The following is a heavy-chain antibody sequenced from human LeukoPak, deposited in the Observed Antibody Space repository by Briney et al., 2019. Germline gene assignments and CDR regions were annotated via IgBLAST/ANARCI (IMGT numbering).Heavy chain of an antibody. CDR2: INTNTGNP. V-gene: IGHV7-4-1*02. D-gene: IGHD2-15*01. J-gene: IGHJ6*03. CDR3: ARDSRGYCSGGSCYYYYMDV. CDR1: GYTFTSYA. Sequence: ASVKVSCKASGYTFTSYAMNWVRQAPGQGLEWMGWINTNTGNPTYAQGFTGRFVFSLDTSVSTAYLQISSLKAEDTAVYYCARDSRGYCSGGSCYYYYMDVWGKGTTVTVSS.